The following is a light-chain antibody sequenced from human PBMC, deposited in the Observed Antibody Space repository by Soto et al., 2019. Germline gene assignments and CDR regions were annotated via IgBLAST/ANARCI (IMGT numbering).Light chain of an antibody. J-gene: IGKJ1*01. Sequence: EIVMTQSPATLSVSPGERGTLSCRASQTVSSNFLAWYQQKPGQAPRLLIHGASTRATGFPARFSGSGSGTDFTLTISSLQSEDFAVYYCQQYNNWPWTFGQGTKVDIK. V-gene: IGKV3-15*01. CDR2: GAS. CDR1: QTVSSN. CDR3: QQYNNWPWT.